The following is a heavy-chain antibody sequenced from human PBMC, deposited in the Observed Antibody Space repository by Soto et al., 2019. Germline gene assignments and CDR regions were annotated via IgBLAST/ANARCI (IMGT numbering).Heavy chain of an antibody. V-gene: IGHV4-59*01. J-gene: IGHJ5*02. CDR1: GGSISSYY. CDR3: ARDVGRLAAASYNWFDP. D-gene: IGHD6-13*01. Sequence: SETLSLTCTVSGGSISSYYWSWIRQPPGKGLEWIGYIYYSGSTNYNPSLKSRVTISVDTSKNQFSLKLSSVTAADTAVYYCARDVGRLAAASYNWFDPWGQGTLVTVSS. CDR2: IYYSGST.